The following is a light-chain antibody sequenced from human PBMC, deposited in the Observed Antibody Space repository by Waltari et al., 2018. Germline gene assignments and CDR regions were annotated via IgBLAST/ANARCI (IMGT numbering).Light chain of an antibody. CDR1: QSLDHSDGNTH. Sequence: EVVMTQSPLSLPVTLGQPASISCKSSQSLDHSDGNTHLNWFQQRPGQSPRRLFYRVSSRESGVPDRFSGSGSGTDFTLKISRVEAEDVGVYYCMQGTHWPYTFGQGTRLDIK. CDR2: RVS. J-gene: IGKJ2*01. CDR3: MQGTHWPYT. V-gene: IGKV2-30*02.